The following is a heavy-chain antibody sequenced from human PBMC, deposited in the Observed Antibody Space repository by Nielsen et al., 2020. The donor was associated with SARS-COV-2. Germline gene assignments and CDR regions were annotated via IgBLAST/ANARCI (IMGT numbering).Heavy chain of an antibody. V-gene: IGHV1-2*02. CDR3: ARGDIVVVPAAMRSYYYGMDV. J-gene: IGHJ6*02. CDR2: MNPNSGGT. CDR1: GYTFTSYD. Sequence: ASVKVSCKASGYTFTSYDINWVRQATGQGLEWMGWMNPNSGGTNYAQKFQGRVTMTRDTSISTAYMELSRLRSDDTAVYYCARGDIVVVPAAMRSYYYGMDVWGQGTTVTVSS. D-gene: IGHD2-2*01.